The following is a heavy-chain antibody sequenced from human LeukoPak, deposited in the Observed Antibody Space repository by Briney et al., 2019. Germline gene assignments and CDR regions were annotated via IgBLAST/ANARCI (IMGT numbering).Heavy chain of an antibody. CDR2: ISSSSSYI. J-gene: IGHJ4*02. D-gene: IGHD4-17*01. CDR1: GFTFSSYW. CDR3: ARGDYGDYSLYFDY. Sequence: PGGSLRLSCAASGFTFSSYWMHWVRQAPGKGLEWVSSISSSSSYIYYADSVKGRFTISRDNAKNSLYLQMNSLRAEDTAVYYCARGDYGDYSLYFDYWGQGTLVTVSS. V-gene: IGHV3-21*01.